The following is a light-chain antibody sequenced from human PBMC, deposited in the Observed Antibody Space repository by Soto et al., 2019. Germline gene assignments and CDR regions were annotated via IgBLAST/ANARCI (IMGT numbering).Light chain of an antibody. CDR2: AAS. V-gene: IGKV3-15*01. Sequence: EIVMTQSPATLSVSPGETVTVSCRASQDITNHLAWYHQKPGQSPQLLIYAASTLATGIPARFSGSGSGVEFTLTIYSLQSKDLGLYFCQQYNNWPLTFGGGTRV. CDR1: QDITNH. CDR3: QQYNNWPLT. J-gene: IGKJ4*01.